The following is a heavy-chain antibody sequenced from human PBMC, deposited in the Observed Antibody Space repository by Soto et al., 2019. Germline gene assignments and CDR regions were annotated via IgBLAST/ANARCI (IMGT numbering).Heavy chain of an antibody. Sequence: QVQLVESGGGVVQPGRSLRLSCAASGFTFSSYGMHWVRQAPGKGLEWVAVIWYDGSNKYYADSVKGRFTISRDNSKNTLYLQMNSLRAEDTAVYYCARDAAVAGVFDYWGQGTLVTVSS. CDR2: IWYDGSNK. J-gene: IGHJ4*02. CDR1: GFTFSSYG. CDR3: ARDAAVAGVFDY. V-gene: IGHV3-33*01. D-gene: IGHD6-19*01.